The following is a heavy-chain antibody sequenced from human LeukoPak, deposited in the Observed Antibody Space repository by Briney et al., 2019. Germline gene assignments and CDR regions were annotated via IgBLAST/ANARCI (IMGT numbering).Heavy chain of an antibody. CDR2: IKQDGSEN. J-gene: IGHJ5*02. CDR1: GFTLSSYW. D-gene: IGHD2-2*01. Sequence: GGSLRLSCADSGFTLSSYWMSWVRQAPGKGLEWVANIKQDGSENYYVDSVKGRFTISRDNAKNSLYLQMNSLRAEDTAGYYCARDGYCSSTSCFKSPWFDPWGQGTLVTVSS. CDR3: ARDGYCSSTSCFKSPWFDP. V-gene: IGHV3-7*01.